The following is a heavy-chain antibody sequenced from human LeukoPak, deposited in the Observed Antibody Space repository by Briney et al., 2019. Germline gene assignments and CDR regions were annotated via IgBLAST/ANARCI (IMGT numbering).Heavy chain of an antibody. CDR1: GGSMSNYY. Sequence: SETLSLTCTVSGGSMSNYYWSWMRQPPGKGLEWIGYIYFSGSSNYNPSFKSRVTMSVDTSKNQFSLKLSSVTAADTAVYYCARHVRSGYNFLDYWGQGNLVTVS. D-gene: IGHD5-24*01. V-gene: IGHV4-59*08. CDR3: ARHVRSGYNFLDY. J-gene: IGHJ4*02. CDR2: IYFSGSS.